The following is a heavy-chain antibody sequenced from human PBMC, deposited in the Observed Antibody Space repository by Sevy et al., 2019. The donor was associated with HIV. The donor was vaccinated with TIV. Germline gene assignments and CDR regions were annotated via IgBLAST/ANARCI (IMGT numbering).Heavy chain of an antibody. V-gene: IGHV4-59*01. Sequence: SETLSLTCTVSGGSISGYYWSWIRRPPGKGLEWIGYLYYSGDTNYNPSLRGRVTISVDTSKNQFSLKLSSVTAADTAVYYWARSSVARFDPWGQGTLVTVSS. CDR1: GGSISGYY. J-gene: IGHJ5*02. D-gene: IGHD2-21*01. CDR2: LYYSGDT. CDR3: ARSSVARFDP.